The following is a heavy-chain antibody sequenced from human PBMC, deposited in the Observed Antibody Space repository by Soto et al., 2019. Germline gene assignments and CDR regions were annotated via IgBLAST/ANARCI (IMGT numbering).Heavy chain of an antibody. CDR1: GFILNNYA. Sequence: VQLLESGGDLVQPGGSLRLSCVASGFILNNYAMSWVRQAPGKGLEWVSTIGGTDGDSDGVPWYEDSVKGRFTISRVSSANTLFQHRDNLRAEDSALYYCVKSGRNWGAFDFWGQGTTVVVSS. J-gene: IGHJ3*01. V-gene: IGHV3-23*01. CDR3: VKSGRNWGAFDF. CDR2: IGGTDGDSDGVP. D-gene: IGHD7-27*01.